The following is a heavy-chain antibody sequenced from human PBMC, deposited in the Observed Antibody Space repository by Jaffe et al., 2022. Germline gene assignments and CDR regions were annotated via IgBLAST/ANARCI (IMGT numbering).Heavy chain of an antibody. CDR2: INHSGST. D-gene: IGHD4-17*01. Sequence: QVQLQQWGAGLLKPSETLSLTCAVYGGSFSGYYWSWIRQPPGKGLEWIGEINHSGSTNYNPSLKSRVTISVDTSKNQFSLKLSSVTAADTAVYYCARGPRLRYSPRGSYFDYWGQGTLVTVSS. CDR3: ARGPRLRYSPRGSYFDY. V-gene: IGHV4-34*01. CDR1: GGSFSGYY. J-gene: IGHJ4*02.